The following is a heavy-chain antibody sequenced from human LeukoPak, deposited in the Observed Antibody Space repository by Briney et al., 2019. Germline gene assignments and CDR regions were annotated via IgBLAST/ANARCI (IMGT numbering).Heavy chain of an antibody. D-gene: IGHD3-10*01. CDR1: GFTFSDYY. Sequence: PGGSLRLSCAASGFTFSDYYMSWIRQAPGKGLEWVSYISSSGSTIYYADSVKGRFTISRDNAKNSLYLQMNSLRAEDTAVYYCARSYYGSGSYLPYYYYGMDVWGQGTTVTVSS. CDR2: ISSSGSTI. CDR3: ARSYYGSGSYLPYYYYGMDV. J-gene: IGHJ6*02. V-gene: IGHV3-11*01.